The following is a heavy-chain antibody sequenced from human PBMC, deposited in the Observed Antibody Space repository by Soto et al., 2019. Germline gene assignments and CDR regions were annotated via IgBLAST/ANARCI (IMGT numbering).Heavy chain of an antibody. J-gene: IGHJ6*02. CDR2: IYSGGST. CDR3: ARDSPTYSSRSSTYGMDV. V-gene: IGHV3-53*01. D-gene: IGHD6-13*01. Sequence: GGSLRLSCAASGFTVSSNYMSWVRQAPGKGLEWVSVIYSGGSTYYADSVKGRFTISRDNSKNTLYLQMNSLRAEDTAVYYCARDSPTYSSRSSTYGMDVWGQGTTVTVSS. CDR1: GFTVSSNY.